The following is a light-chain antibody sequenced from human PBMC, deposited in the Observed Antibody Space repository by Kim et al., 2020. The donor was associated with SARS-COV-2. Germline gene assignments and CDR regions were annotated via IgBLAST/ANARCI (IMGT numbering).Light chain of an antibody. J-gene: IGLJ3*02. CDR2: DVS. Sequence: GQSVTINCTGTSSGVGGYNYVAWYQQHPGKAPKLMIYDVSKRPSGVPDRFSGSKSGNTASLTISGLQAEDEADYYCCSYAGSYTWVFGGGTQLTVL. CDR3: CSYAGSYTWV. V-gene: IGLV2-11*01. CDR1: SSGVGGYNY.